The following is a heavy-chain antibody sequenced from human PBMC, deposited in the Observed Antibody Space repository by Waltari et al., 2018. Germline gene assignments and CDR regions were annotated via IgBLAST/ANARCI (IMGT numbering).Heavy chain of an antibody. Sequence: QVQLVQSGAEVKKPGASVKVSCKASGYTFTSHDINWVRQATGQGLEWMAWMNPNSCNTGYPHKFQGRVTITRNTSISTAYMELSSLRSEDTAVYYCARGGYSGYDWGIFDYWGQGTLVTVSS. D-gene: IGHD5-12*01. V-gene: IGHV1-8*03. CDR2: MNPNSCNT. CDR1: GYTFTSHD. J-gene: IGHJ4*02. CDR3: ARGGYSGYDWGIFDY.